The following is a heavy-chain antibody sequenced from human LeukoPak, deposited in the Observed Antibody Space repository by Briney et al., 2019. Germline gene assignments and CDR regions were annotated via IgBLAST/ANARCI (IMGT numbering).Heavy chain of an antibody. J-gene: IGHJ4*02. CDR2: INPDSGVT. CDR3: ARAHHYFGSGHDY. CDR1: GYTFTGYY. D-gene: IGHD3-10*01. V-gene: IGHV1-2*02. Sequence: ASMKVSCKTSGYTFTGYYMHWLRQAPGQGLEWMGRINPDSGVTNYAQKFQGRVTLTRDTSISTAYMELSSLSSDDTAVYYCARAHHYFGSGHDYWGQGTLVTVSS.